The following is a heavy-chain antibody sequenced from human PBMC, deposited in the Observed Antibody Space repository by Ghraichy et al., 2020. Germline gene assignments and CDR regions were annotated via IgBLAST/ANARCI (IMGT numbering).Heavy chain of an antibody. CDR1: GFTFSGYN. Sequence: GSLRLSCVGSGFTFSGYNMNWVRQSPGKGLEWVSYITSSSRTIFYADSVKGRFTISRDNAQNSVYLQMKSLRDEDMALYYCARGSTVVRFFYYAGMDVWGQGTTVTVSS. V-gene: IGHV3-48*02. CDR3: ARGSTVVRFFYYAGMDV. CDR2: ITSSSRTI. D-gene: IGHD4-23*01. J-gene: IGHJ6*02.